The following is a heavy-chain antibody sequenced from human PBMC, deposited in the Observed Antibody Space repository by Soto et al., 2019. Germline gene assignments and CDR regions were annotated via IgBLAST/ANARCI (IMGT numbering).Heavy chain of an antibody. CDR3: ARNSYETQYFQH. CDR1: GGTFSSYA. CDR2: IIPIFGTA. Sequence: QVQLVQSGAEVKKPGSSVKVSCKASGGTFSSYAISWVRQAPGQGLEWMGGIIPIFGTANYAQKFQGRVXIXAXXSTSTAYMELSSLRSEDTAVYYCARNSYETQYFQHWGQGTLVTVSS. D-gene: IGHD5-18*01. V-gene: IGHV1-69*12. J-gene: IGHJ1*01.